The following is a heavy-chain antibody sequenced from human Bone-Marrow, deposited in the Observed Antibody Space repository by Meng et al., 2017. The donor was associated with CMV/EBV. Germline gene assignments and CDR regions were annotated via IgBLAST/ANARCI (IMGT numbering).Heavy chain of an antibody. D-gene: IGHD3-22*01. CDR1: PRYVRSGSYY. J-gene: IGHJ4*02. Sequence: SHTLLHTCSVSPRYVRSGSYYWSWIRQPPGKGLEWIGYIYYSGSTNYNPSLKSRVTISVDTSKNQFSLKLSSVTAADTAVYYCARVGRDYDSSGYLDYFDYWGQGTLVTVSS. CDR2: IYYSGST. V-gene: IGHV4-61*01. CDR3: ARVGRDYDSSGYLDYFDY.